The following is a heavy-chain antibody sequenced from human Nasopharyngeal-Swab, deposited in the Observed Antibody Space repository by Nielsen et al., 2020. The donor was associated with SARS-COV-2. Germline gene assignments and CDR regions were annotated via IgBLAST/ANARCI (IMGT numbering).Heavy chain of an antibody. Sequence: GESLKISCAASGFTFSSYGMHWVRQAPGKGLEWVAVISYDGSNKYYADSVKGRFTISRDNSKNTLYLQMNSLRAEDTAVYYCAKDGPGDHQVHYYHYGMDVWGQGTTVTVSS. J-gene: IGHJ6*02. V-gene: IGHV3-30*18. CDR2: ISYDGSNK. D-gene: IGHD2-21*02. CDR3: AKDGPGDHQVHYYHYGMDV. CDR1: GFTFSSYG.